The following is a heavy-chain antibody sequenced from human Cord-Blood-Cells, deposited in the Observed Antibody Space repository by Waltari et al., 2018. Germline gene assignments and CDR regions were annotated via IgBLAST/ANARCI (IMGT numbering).Heavy chain of an antibody. D-gene: IGHD3-22*01. J-gene: IGHJ4*02. CDR3: ARVGYDSSGYYFDY. CDR1: GGSISSYY. Sequence: QVQLQESGPGLVKPSETLSLTCTVSGGSISSYYWSWIRQPAGKGLEWIGRIYTSGSTTDNPPLKSRVTMSVDTSKNQFSLKLSSVTAADTAVYYGARVGYDSSGYYFDYWGQGTLVTVSS. V-gene: IGHV4-4*07. CDR2: IYTSGST.